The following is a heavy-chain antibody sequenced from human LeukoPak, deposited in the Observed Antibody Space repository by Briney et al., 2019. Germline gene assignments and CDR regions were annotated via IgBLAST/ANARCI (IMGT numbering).Heavy chain of an antibody. CDR1: GFTFSSHW. CDR3: ARTGVVPAAQLDPFWFDP. J-gene: IGHJ5*02. D-gene: IGHD2-2*01. V-gene: IGHV3-74*01. Sequence: PGGSLRLSCADSGFTFSSHWMHWVRQAPGKGLVWVSRIKYDASSTSYADSVKGRFTISRDNAKNTLYLQMNSLRAEDTAVYYCARTGVVPAAQLDPFWFDPWGQGTLVTVSS. CDR2: IKYDASST.